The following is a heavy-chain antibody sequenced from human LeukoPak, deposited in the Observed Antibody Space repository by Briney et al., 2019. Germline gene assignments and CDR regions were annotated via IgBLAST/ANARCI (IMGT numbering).Heavy chain of an antibody. D-gene: IGHD4-17*01. J-gene: IGHJ4*02. CDR2: ITGSGYDT. V-gene: IGHV3-23*01. CDR1: GFTFSDYY. Sequence: GGSLRLSCAASGFTFSDYYMSWIRQAPGKGLEWLSVITGSGYDTNSADSVKGRFTISRDNSKNTLYLQMNSLRAEDTAVYYCAKNLRVSSHYGIDYWGQGTLVTVSS. CDR3: AKNLRVSSHYGIDY.